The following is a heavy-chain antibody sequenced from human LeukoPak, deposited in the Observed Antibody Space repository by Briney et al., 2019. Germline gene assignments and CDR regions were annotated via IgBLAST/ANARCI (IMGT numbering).Heavy chain of an antibody. Sequence: VASVKVSCKASGGTFSSYAISWVRQAPGQGLEWMGIINPSGGSTSYAQKFQGRVTMTRDTSTSTVYMELSSLRSEDTAVYYCARGVNNWFDPWGQGTLVTVSS. V-gene: IGHV1-46*01. J-gene: IGHJ5*02. D-gene: IGHD3-16*01. CDR1: GGTFSSYA. CDR3: ARGVNNWFDP. CDR2: INPSGGST.